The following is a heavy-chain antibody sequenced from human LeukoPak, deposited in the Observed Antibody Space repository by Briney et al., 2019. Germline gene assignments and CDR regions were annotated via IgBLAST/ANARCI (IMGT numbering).Heavy chain of an antibody. V-gene: IGHV1-18*01. D-gene: IGHD3-22*01. CDR3: ARTHYYGSSRSPNLFDP. CDR2: ISGYNGNT. Sequence: ASVKVSCKASGYTFTSYGISWVRQAPGQGPEWMGWISGYNGNTNYAQKLQGRVTMATDTSTSTAYMEIYSLKSEDTALYYCARTHYYGSSRSPNLFDPWGQGTLVTVSS. J-gene: IGHJ5*01. CDR1: GYTFTSYG.